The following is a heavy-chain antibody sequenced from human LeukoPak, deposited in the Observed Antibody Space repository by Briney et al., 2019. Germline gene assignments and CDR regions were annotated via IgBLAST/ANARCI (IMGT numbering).Heavy chain of an antibody. D-gene: IGHD3-3*01. V-gene: IGHV4-61*02. CDR1: GGSISSGSYY. CDR3: ARAHQETGQNYDFPCYYMDV. CDR2: IYTSGST. Sequence: SETPSLTCTVSGGSISSGSYYWSWIRQPAGKGLEWIGRIYTSGSTNYNPSLKSRVTISVDTSKNQFSLKLSSVTAADTAVYYCARAHQETGQNYDFPCYYMDVWGKGTTVTVSS. J-gene: IGHJ6*03.